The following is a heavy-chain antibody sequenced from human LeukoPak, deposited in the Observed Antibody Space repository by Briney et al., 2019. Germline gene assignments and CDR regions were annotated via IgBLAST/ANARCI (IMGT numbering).Heavy chain of an antibody. CDR1: GGSISSGGYY. V-gene: IGHV4-31*03. D-gene: IGHD5-18*01. J-gene: IGHJ5*02. Sequence: SETLSLTCTVSGGSISSGGYYWSWIRQHPGKGLEWIGYIYYSGSTYYNPPLKSRVTISVDTSKNQFSLKLSSVTAADTAVYYCARGEGYSQDNWFDPWGQGTLVTVSS. CDR3: ARGEGYSQDNWFDP. CDR2: IYYSGST.